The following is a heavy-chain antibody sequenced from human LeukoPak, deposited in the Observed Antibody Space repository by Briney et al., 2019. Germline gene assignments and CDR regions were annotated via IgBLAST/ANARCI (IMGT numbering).Heavy chain of an antibody. CDR2: ISGSGGST. V-gene: IGHV3-23*01. Sequence: GGSLRLSCAASGFTFSSYAMSWARQAPGKGLEWVSAISGSGGSTYYADSVKGRFTISRDNSKNTLYLQMNSLRAEDTAVYYCAKTTMIVVAKSYFDYWGQGTLVTVSS. CDR3: AKTTMIVVAKSYFDY. CDR1: GFTFSSYA. J-gene: IGHJ4*02. D-gene: IGHD3-22*01.